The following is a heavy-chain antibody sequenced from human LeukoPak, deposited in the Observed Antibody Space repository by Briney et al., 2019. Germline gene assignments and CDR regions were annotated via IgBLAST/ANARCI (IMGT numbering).Heavy chain of an antibody. J-gene: IGHJ6*02. Sequence: GGSLRLSCSASGFKLRSHAMHWVRQAPGKGLEYVSSMSGDGGTISYPNSVKGRFIISRDNSKNMVFLQMGSLRSEDTAVYYCARMGNGATGGALDVWGQGTTVIVSS. CDR1: GFKLRSHA. CDR3: ARMGNGATGGALDV. V-gene: IGHV3-64*01. D-gene: IGHD1-26*01. CDR2: MSGDGGTI.